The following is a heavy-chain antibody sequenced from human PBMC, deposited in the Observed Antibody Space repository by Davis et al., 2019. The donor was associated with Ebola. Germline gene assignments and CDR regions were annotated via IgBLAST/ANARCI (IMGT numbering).Heavy chain of an antibody. V-gene: IGHV1-8*01. CDR3: ARGHVLGFLEIFDV. D-gene: IGHD3-3*01. Sequence: ASVNVSCKASGYTFTSYDINWVRPATGQGLEWMGWVSPDSGATGYAQKFQGRVNITRNVSISTTYMELNSLRSDDTAVYYCARGHVLGFLEIFDVWGRGTTVTVSS. CDR1: GYTFTSYD. J-gene: IGHJ6*04. CDR2: VSPDSGAT.